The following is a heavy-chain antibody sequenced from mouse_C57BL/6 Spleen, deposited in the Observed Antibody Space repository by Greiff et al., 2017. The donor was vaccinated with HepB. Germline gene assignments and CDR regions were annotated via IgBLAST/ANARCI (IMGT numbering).Heavy chain of an antibody. D-gene: IGHD2-1*01. CDR3: AREDYGNYLVAY. J-gene: IGHJ3*01. Sequence: VQLKESGPELVKPGASVKIPCKASGYTFTDYKMDWVKQSHGKSLEWIGDINPNNGGTIYNQKFKGKATLTVDKSSSTAYMELRSLTSEDTAVYYCAREDYGNYLVAYWGQGTLVTVSA. CDR2: INPNNGGT. CDR1: GYTFTDYK. V-gene: IGHV1-18*01.